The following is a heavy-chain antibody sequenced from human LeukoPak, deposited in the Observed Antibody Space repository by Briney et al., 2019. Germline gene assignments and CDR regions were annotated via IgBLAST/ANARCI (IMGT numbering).Heavy chain of an antibody. J-gene: IGHJ5*02. V-gene: IGHV3-53*01. D-gene: IGHD6-19*01. CDR3: ARAWGRWLAIDP. CDR2: IYSGGNT. Sequence: PGGSLRLSCAASGFSVSNTYMSWVRQAPGKGLEWVSIIYSGGNTYYADSVKGRFTISRDNSNNTLYLQMNGLRTEDTAMYYCARAWGRWLAIDPWGQGTLVTVSS. CDR1: GFSVSNTY.